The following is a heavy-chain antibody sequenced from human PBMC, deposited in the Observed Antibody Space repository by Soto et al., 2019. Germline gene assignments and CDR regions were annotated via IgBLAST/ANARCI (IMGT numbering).Heavy chain of an antibody. CDR3: AGEYQPLL. Sequence: QGQLVESGGGVVQPGRPLRLSCVASGFTFRGYCRHWVRQPPGKGLQRVAVISHDGNNKYYADSVKGRITIYRDNSKNTLYLQMISLRPEDTAVYYCAGEYQPLLWGQGTRVTVSS. V-gene: IGHV3-30*03. CDR2: ISHDGNNK. J-gene: IGHJ1*01. CDR1: GFTFRGYC. D-gene: IGHD2-2*01.